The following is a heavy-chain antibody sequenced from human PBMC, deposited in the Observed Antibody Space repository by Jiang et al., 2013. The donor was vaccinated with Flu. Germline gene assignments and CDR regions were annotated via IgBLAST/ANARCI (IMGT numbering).Heavy chain of an antibody. V-gene: IGHV4-61*02. CDR2: IRSGGST. J-gene: IGHJ3*01. D-gene: IGHD3-22*01. CDR3: ARDAYYYDSSAVRGAFDF. Sequence: GSGLVKPSQTLSLTCTVSGASISTGSFYWSWIRQSAGREPQWIGRIRSGGSTNINPALESRVAISLDMSKNQFSLKMNSVTAADTAVYYCARDAYYYDSSAVRGAFDFWGPGTVVIVSS. CDR1: GASISTGSFY.